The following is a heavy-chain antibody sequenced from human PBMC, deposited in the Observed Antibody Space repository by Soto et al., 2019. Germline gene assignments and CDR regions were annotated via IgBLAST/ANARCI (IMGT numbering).Heavy chain of an antibody. V-gene: IGHV3-7*03. D-gene: IGHD2-2*01. CDR2: IKKDRSEI. J-gene: IGHJ4*02. CDR3: AKSLSAIPGDS. Sequence: GCSLRLSCAASGVTFGSSRMSWVRQATGKGLEWVSNIKKDRSEIYYVDSVKGRFTISRDNAKSSLYLQMNSLRAEDTAVYHCAKSLSAIPGDSWGQGTLVTVSS. CDR1: GVTFGSSR.